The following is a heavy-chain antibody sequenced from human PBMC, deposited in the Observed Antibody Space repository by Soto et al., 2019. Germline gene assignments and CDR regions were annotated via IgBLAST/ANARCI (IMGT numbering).Heavy chain of an antibody. J-gene: IGHJ4*02. CDR3: ARVGCSGGSCYQPTFDY. CDR2: INPSGGRT. Sequence: ASVKVSCKASGYTFTNYYIHWVRQAPGQGLEWMGIINPSGGRTNYAQKFQGRVTMTRDTSTSTVYMELSSLRSEDTAVYYCARVGCSGGSCYQPTFDYWGQGTLVTVSS. D-gene: IGHD2-15*01. V-gene: IGHV1-46*01. CDR1: GYTFTNYY.